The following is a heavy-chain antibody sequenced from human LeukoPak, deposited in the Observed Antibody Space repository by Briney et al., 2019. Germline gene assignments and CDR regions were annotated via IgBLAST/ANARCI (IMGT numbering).Heavy chain of an antibody. Sequence: TSETLSLTCTVSAYSISNGFLWGWIRPPPGKGLEWIAYMYYSGSTYYNPSLKSRVTMSADTSKNQLSLKLSSVTAADTAVYYCARPYYYDSRIDPWGQGILVTVSS. V-gene: IGHV4-38-2*02. J-gene: IGHJ5*02. D-gene: IGHD3-22*01. CDR3: ARPYYYDSRIDP. CDR2: MYYSGST. CDR1: AYSISNGFL.